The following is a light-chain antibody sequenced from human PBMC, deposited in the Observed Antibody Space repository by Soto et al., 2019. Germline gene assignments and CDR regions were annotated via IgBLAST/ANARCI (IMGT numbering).Light chain of an antibody. Sequence: QSVLTQPPSASGTPGPRVTISCSGSSSNIGSNYVYWYQQLPGTAPKLLIYRNNQRPSGVPDRLSGSKSGTSASLAISGLRSEDEADYYCAAWDDSLSGSYVVFGGGTKLTVL. V-gene: IGLV1-47*01. CDR2: RNN. CDR3: AAWDDSLSGSYVV. CDR1: SSNIGSNY. J-gene: IGLJ2*01.